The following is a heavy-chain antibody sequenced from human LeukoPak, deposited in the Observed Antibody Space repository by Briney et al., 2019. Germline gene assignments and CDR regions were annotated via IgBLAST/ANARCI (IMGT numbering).Heavy chain of an antibody. CDR2: ISSSSSYI. J-gene: IGHJ4*02. CDR3: ARDSHGRYYYDSSGY. V-gene: IGHV3-21*01. Sequence: GGSLRLSCAASGFTFSSYSMNWVRQAPGKGLEGVSSISSSSSYIYYADSVEGRFTISRDNAKNSLYLQMNSLRAEDTAVYYCARDSHGRYYYDSSGYWGQGTLVTVSS. CDR1: GFTFSSYS. D-gene: IGHD3-22*01.